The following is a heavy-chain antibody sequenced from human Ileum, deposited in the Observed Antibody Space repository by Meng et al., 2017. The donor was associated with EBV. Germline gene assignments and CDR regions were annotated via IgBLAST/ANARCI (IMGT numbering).Heavy chain of an antibody. V-gene: IGHV4-39*01. D-gene: IGHD2-2*01. CDR1: GGSISSSIYY. CDR3: ARSIVVVPAAIYY. J-gene: IGHJ4*02. CDR2: IYYSGRT. Sequence: LQIQGSGPRLVKPSETLPHTRTVSGGSISSSIYYWGLIRQPPGKGLEWSVSIYYSGRTYYHPSLKSRVTISVDTSKNQFSLKLSSVTAADTAVYYCARSIVVVPAAIYYWGQGTLVTVSS.